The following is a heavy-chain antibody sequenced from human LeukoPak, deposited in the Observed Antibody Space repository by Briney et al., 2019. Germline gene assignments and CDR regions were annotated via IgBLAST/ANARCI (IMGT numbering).Heavy chain of an antibody. J-gene: IGHJ4*02. CDR3: AREEWTSYGRSYYFDY. CDR1: GYTFTGYY. Sequence: ASVKVSCKASGYTFTGYYMHWVRQAPGQGLEWMGWINPNSGGTNYAQKFQGRVTMTRDTSISTAYMELSRLRSDDTAVYYCAREEWTSYGRSYYFDYWGQGTLVTVSS. D-gene: IGHD5-18*01. V-gene: IGHV1-2*02. CDR2: INPNSGGT.